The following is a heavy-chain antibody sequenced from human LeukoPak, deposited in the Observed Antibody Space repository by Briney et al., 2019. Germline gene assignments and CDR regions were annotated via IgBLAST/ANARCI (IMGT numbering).Heavy chain of an antibody. V-gene: IGHV1-69*05. D-gene: IGHD5-24*01. CDR2: IIPIFGTA. Sequence: SVKVSCKASGGTFSSYAISWVRQAPGQGLEWMGGIIPIFGTANYAQKFQGRVTITTDESTSTAYMELSSLRSEDTAVYYCARGRDGYNPYAFDIWGQGTMVAVSS. CDR1: GGTFSSYA. CDR3: ARGRDGYNPYAFDI. J-gene: IGHJ3*02.